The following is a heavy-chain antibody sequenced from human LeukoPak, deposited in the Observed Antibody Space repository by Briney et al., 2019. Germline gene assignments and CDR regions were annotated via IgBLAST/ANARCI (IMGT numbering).Heavy chain of an antibody. CDR3: ARRLTKFSGNWFDP. J-gene: IGHJ5*02. Sequence: ASVEVSCKASGYTFTSYDINWVRQATGQGLEWMGWMNPNSGNTGYAQKFQGRVTITRNTSISTAYMELSSLRSEDTAVYYCARRLTKFSGNWFDPWGQGTLVTVSS. D-gene: IGHD3-10*02. V-gene: IGHV1-8*03. CDR1: GYTFTSYD. CDR2: MNPNSGNT.